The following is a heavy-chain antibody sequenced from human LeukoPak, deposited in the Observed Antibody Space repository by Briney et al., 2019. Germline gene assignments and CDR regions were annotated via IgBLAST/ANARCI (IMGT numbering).Heavy chain of an antibody. V-gene: IGHV4-34*01. Sequence: SETLSLTCAVYGGSFSGYYWSWIRQPPGKGLEWIGEINHSGSTNYNPSLKSLFTISVDRSKNQFSLTLSSLAAAAPAVYYCARDGGGDIVVAFAFDIWGQGTMVTVSS. CDR2: INHSGST. J-gene: IGHJ3*02. CDR1: GGSFSGYY. CDR3: ARDGGGDIVVAFAFDI. D-gene: IGHD2-15*01.